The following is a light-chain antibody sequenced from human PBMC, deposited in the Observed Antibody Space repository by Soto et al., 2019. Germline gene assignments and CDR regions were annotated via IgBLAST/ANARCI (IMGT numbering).Light chain of an antibody. V-gene: IGKV3D-20*02. CDR1: QSVSSSY. J-gene: IGKJ4*01. CDR2: DAS. Sequence: EIVLTQSPGTLSLSPGERATLSCRASQSVSSSYLAWYQQKPGQAPRLLIYDASNRPTGIPARFSGSGSGTDFTLTISSLEPEDFAVYYCQQRDNWPLTFGGGTKVEIK. CDR3: QQRDNWPLT.